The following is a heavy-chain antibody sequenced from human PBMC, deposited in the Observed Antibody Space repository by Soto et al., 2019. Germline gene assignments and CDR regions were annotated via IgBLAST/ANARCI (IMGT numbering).Heavy chain of an antibody. J-gene: IGHJ4*02. CDR1: GFSLSSTRMA. CDR3: AHIVVAGLGYYFDY. Sequence: QITLKESGPTLVKPTQTLTLTCTFSGFSLSSTRMAVGWIRQPPGKALEWLALIYWDDDKRYSPFLKSRLTITNDSSNNQVVLTMSNLDPVDTARYYCAHIVVAGLGYYFDYWGQGTLVTVSS. CDR2: IYWDDDK. V-gene: IGHV2-5*02. D-gene: IGHD6-19*01.